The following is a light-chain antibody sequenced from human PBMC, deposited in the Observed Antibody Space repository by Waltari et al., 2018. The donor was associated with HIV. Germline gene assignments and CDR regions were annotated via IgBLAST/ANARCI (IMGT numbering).Light chain of an antibody. V-gene: IGLV2-11*01. Sequence: QSALTQPRSVSGSPGQSVTISCTGTSSDVGGYNYVSWYQQHPGKAPKLILYDVSKRPSVVPDRFSGSKSGNTASLTISGLQAEDEADYYCCSYAGSYTPLFGGGTKLTVL. CDR1: SSDVGGYNY. CDR2: DVS. J-gene: IGLJ2*01. CDR3: CSYAGSYTPL.